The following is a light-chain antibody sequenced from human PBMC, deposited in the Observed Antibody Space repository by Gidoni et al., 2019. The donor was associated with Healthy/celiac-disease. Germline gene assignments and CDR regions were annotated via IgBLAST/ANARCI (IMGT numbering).Light chain of an antibody. V-gene: IGKV1-33*01. CDR3: QQYDNHPRT. Sequence: DIQMTQSPSSLSASVGARVTITCQASQDISNYLNWYQQKPGKAPKLLIYDASNLETGVPSRFSGSGSGTDFTFTISSLQPEDIATYYCQQYDNHPRTFGQGTKVEIK. J-gene: IGKJ1*01. CDR2: DAS. CDR1: QDISNY.